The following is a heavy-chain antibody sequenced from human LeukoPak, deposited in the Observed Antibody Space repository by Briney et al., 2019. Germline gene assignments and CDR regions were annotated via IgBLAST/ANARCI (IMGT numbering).Heavy chain of an antibody. J-gene: IGHJ4*02. V-gene: IGHV4-61*05. CDR2: IYYSGST. D-gene: IGHD3-3*01. Sequence: SETLSLTCTVSGGSISSSSYYWGWIRQPPGKGLEWIGYIYYSGSTNYNPSLKSRVTIPVDTSKNQFSLKLSSVTAADTAVYYCARSAGVSIFGVVIHGSFDYWGQGTLVTVSS. CDR3: ARSAGVSIFGVVIHGSFDY. CDR1: GGSISSSSYY.